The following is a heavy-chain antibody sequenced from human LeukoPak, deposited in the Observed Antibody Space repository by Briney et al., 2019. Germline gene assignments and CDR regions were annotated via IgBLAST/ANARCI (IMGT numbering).Heavy chain of an antibody. CDR3: ARVKPLGCSSTSCYNAFDI. CDR1: GYTFTGYY. V-gene: IGHV1-2*02. J-gene: IGHJ3*02. Sequence: ASVKVSCKASGYTFTGYYMHWVRQAPGQGLEWMGWINPNSGGTNYAQKFQGRVTMTRDTSISTAYTELSRLRSDDTAVYYCARVKPLGCSSTSCYNAFDIWGQGTMVTVSS. CDR2: INPNSGGT. D-gene: IGHD2-2*02.